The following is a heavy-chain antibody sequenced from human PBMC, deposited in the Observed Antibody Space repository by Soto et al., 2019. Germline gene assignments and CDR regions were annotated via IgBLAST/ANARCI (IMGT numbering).Heavy chain of an antibody. CDR2: ISSSSSYI. CDR3: ARVGDYDILTGYYAFDY. D-gene: IGHD3-9*01. Sequence: EVQLVESGGGLVKPGGSLRLSCAASGFTFSSYSMNWVRQAPGKGLEWVSSISSSSSYIYYADSVKGRFTISRDNAKNSLYLQMNSLRAEDTAVYYCARVGDYDILTGYYAFDYWGQGTLVPVSS. J-gene: IGHJ4*02. CDR1: GFTFSSYS. V-gene: IGHV3-21*01.